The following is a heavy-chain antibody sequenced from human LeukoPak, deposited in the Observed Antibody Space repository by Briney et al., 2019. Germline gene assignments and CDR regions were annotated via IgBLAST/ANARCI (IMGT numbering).Heavy chain of an antibody. D-gene: IGHD4-23*01. CDR2: VKSKTDGGTT. V-gene: IGHV3-15*01. Sequence: GGSLRLSCAASGFTFSNAWMSWVRQAPGKGLEWVGRVKSKTDGGTTDYAAPVKGRFTISRDDSKNTLYLQMNSLKTEDTAVYYCTTAYGGNVMGYYYMDVWGKGTTVTVSS. CDR3: TTAYGGNVMGYYYMDV. CDR1: GFTFSNAW. J-gene: IGHJ6*03.